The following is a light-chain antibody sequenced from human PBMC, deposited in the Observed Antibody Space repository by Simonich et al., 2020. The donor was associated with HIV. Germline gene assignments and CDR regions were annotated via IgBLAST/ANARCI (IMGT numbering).Light chain of an antibody. V-gene: IGKV3D-20*01. CDR3: QQYGSSPFT. CDR2: NAS. Sequence: EIVLTQSPGTLSLSPGERATLSCRASQSVSSSYLAWYQQKPVLAPRLLIYNASRRATGIPDRFSGSGSGTDFTLTISRLEPEDFAVYYCQQYGSSPFTFGPGTKVDIK. CDR1: QSVSSSY. J-gene: IGKJ3*01.